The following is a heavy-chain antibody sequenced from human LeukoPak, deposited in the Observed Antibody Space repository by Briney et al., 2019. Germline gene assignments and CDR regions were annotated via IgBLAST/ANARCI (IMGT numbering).Heavy chain of an antibody. CDR2: IKQDGSEK. Sequence: PGGSLRLSCAASGFTFSSYSMNWVRQAPGRGLEWVANIKQDGSEKFYVDSVKGRFTISRDNAENSLYLQMNSLRGEDTAVYYCARETGTTGTPYYFDYWGQGALVTVSS. CDR3: ARETGTTGTPYYFDY. V-gene: IGHV3-7*01. J-gene: IGHJ4*02. D-gene: IGHD1-7*01. CDR1: GFTFSSYS.